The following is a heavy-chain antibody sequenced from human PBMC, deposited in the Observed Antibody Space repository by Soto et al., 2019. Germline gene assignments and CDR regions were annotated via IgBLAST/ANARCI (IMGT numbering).Heavy chain of an antibody. CDR1: GFAFSSYC. Sequence: GSLRLSCTASGFAFSSYCMSWVRQAPGKGLEWVSAISGSSGGTCTYYADSVRGRFTIFRDNSKSTMFLQVNSLRAEDTAIYYCAKASDKDFWSGQFDFRGQGTLVTVSS. D-gene: IGHD3-3*01. CDR2: ISGSSGGTCT. J-gene: IGHJ4*02. CDR3: AKASDKDFWSGQFDF. V-gene: IGHV3-23*01.